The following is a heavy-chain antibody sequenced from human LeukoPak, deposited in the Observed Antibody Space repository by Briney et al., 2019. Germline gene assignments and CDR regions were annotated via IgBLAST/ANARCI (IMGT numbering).Heavy chain of an antibody. D-gene: IGHD5-18*01. CDR2: INPNSGGT. V-gene: IGHV1-2*02. CDR1: GYTFTGYY. CDR3: ARTLYSYGSELDY. J-gene: IGHJ4*02. Sequence: ASVKVSCKASGYTFTGYYMHLVRQAPGQGLEWMGWINPNSGGTNYAQKFQGRVTMTRDTSISTAYMELSRLRSDDTAVYYCARTLYSYGSELDYWGQGTLVTVSS.